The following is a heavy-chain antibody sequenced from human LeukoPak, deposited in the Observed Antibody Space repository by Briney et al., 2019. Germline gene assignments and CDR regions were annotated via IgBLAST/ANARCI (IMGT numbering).Heavy chain of an antibody. CDR3: AAEPDYYESSGYYSY. CDR1: GFTVSSNY. D-gene: IGHD3-22*01. J-gene: IGHJ4*02. Sequence: GSLRLSCAASGFTVSSNYMSWVRQAPGKGLEWVSVIYSGGSGGSTYYADTVKGRLTISRDNSKNTLYLQMNSLRAEDTAVYYCAAEPDYYESSGYYSYWGQGTLVTVSS. CDR2: IYSGGSGGST. V-gene: IGHV3-66*02.